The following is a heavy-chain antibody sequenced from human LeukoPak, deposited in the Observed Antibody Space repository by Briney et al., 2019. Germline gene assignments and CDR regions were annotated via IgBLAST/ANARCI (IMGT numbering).Heavy chain of an antibody. Sequence: PGGSLRLSCAASGFTFSSYSMNWVRQAPGKGLEWVSSISSSSSYIYYADSVKGRFTISRDNAKNSLYLQMNSLRAEDTAVYYCARVGEYYDSSGYYVYWGQGTLVTVSS. CDR3: ARVGEYYDSSGYYVY. J-gene: IGHJ4*02. CDR1: GFTFSSYS. V-gene: IGHV3-21*04. D-gene: IGHD3-22*01. CDR2: ISSSSSYI.